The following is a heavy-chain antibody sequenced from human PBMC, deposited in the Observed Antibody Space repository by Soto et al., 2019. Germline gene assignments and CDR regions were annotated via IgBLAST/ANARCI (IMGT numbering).Heavy chain of an antibody. CDR3: AREGPYCISISCRIGHYYYYGMVV. J-gene: IGHJ6*02. D-gene: IGHD2-2*01. CDR1: GGTFSRYA. CDR2: IIPIFGTA. V-gene: IGHV1-69*13. Sequence: SVRVSCKASGGTFSRYAISWVRHAPGQGLEWMGGIIPIFGTANYAQKFQGRVTITADESTSTAYMELSSLRSEDTAVYYFAREGPYCISISCRIGHYYYYGMVVWG.